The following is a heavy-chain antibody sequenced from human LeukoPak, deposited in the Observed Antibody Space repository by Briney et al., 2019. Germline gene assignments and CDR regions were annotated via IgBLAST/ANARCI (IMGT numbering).Heavy chain of an antibody. CDR1: GYTFTSYY. V-gene: IGHV1-46*01. J-gene: IGHJ5*02. CDR2: INPSGGST. D-gene: IGHD1-20*01. CDR3: ARDCAITGPPGGGWFDP. Sequence: GESLKISCKGSGYTFTSYYMHWVRQAPGQGLEWMGIINPSGGSTSYAQKFQGRVTMTRDTSTSTVYMELSSLRSEDTAVYYCARDCAITGPPGGGWFDPWGQGTLVTVSS.